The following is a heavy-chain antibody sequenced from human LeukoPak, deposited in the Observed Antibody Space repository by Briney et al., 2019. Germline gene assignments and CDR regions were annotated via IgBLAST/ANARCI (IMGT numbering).Heavy chain of an antibody. D-gene: IGHD2-2*01. V-gene: IGHV4-59*11. Sequence: SETLSLTCTVSRGTINYHYWSWIRQPPGEGLEWIGYISYSGSTNYNPSLKSRVTILVDTSKNKLALNLTSVTAADTAVYYCARARYCSSATCYCDYWGQGTLVTVSS. J-gene: IGHJ4*02. CDR3: ARARYCSSATCYCDY. CDR1: RGTINYHY. CDR2: ISYSGST.